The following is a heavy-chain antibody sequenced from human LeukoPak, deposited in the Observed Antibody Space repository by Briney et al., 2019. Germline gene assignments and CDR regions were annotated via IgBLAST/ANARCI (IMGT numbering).Heavy chain of an antibody. CDR3: ARRATTERGHSYGLDY. V-gene: IGHV3-21*01. CDR1: GFTFDDYG. D-gene: IGHD5-18*01. Sequence: PGGSLRLSCAASGFTFDDYGMSWVRQAPGKGLEWVSSISGSSSYIYDADSVKGRFTISRDNAKNSLYLQMNSLRAEDTAVYYCARRATTERGHSYGLDYWGQGTLVTVSS. J-gene: IGHJ4*02. CDR2: ISGSSSYI.